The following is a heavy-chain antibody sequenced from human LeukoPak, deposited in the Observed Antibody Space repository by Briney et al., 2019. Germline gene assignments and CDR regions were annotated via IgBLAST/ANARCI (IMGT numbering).Heavy chain of an antibody. Sequence: PGGSLRLSCAASGFTFSSYAMHWVRQAPGKGLEWVAVISYDGSNKYYADSVKGRFTISRDNAKNSLYLQMNSLGAEDTAVYYCARGAGTFEYWGQGTLVTVSS. CDR1: GFTFSSYA. D-gene: IGHD6-13*01. V-gene: IGHV3-30-3*01. CDR2: ISYDGSNK. J-gene: IGHJ4*02. CDR3: ARGAGTFEY.